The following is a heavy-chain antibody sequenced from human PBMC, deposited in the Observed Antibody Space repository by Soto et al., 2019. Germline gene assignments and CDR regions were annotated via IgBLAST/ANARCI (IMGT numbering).Heavy chain of an antibody. Sequence: GGSLRLSCAASGFTFSSYAMSWVRQAPGKGLEWVSAISGSGGSTYYADSVKGRFTISRDNSKNTLYLQMNSLRAEDTAVYYCATYLFWSGYYPPYMDVWGKGTTVTVSS. CDR3: ATYLFWSGYYPPYMDV. V-gene: IGHV3-23*01. J-gene: IGHJ6*03. CDR1: GFTFSSYA. CDR2: ISGSGGST. D-gene: IGHD3-3*01.